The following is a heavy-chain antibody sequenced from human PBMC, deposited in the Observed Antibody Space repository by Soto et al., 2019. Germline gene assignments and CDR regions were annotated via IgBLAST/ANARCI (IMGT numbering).Heavy chain of an antibody. J-gene: IGHJ4*02. Sequence: ASVKVSCKASGHTSTNYAVHWVRQAPGQRLEGMGRIDAGNGNTKYSQKFQGRVTITTDTSASTAYMELSSLRSEDTAVYYCAREGSTYGSTFDYWGQGTLVTVSS. V-gene: IGHV1-3*01. CDR2: IDAGNGNT. CDR3: AREGSTYGSTFDY. CDR1: GHTSTNYA. D-gene: IGHD3-10*01.